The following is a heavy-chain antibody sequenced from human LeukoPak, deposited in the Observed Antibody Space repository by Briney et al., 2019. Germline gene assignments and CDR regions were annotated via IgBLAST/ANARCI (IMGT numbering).Heavy chain of an antibody. CDR3: AKEGSSWYYFDY. Sequence: GGSLRLSCAASGFTFSTSSMNWVRQAPGMGLEWVSSITSSSRYIYYADSVKGRFTISRDNAKNSLYLQMNSLRAEDTAVYYCAKEGSSWYYFDYWGQGTLVTVSS. V-gene: IGHV3-21*06. CDR2: ITSSSRYI. D-gene: IGHD6-13*01. CDR1: GFTFSTSS. J-gene: IGHJ4*02.